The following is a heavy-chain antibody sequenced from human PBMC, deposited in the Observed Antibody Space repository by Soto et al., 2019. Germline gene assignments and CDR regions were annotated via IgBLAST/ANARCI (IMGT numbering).Heavy chain of an antibody. V-gene: IGHV4-30-2*01. CDR3: ASGQQLVRNY. J-gene: IGHJ4*02. D-gene: IGHD6-13*01. Sequence: QLQLQESGSGLVKPSQTLSLTCAVSGGSISSGGYSWSWIRQPPGKGLEWIGYIYHGGSTDYNPPLRGRLTTPVDRAKNRFSLNLSSVAAADTAVYYCASGQQLVRNYWGQGTLVAVSS. CDR2: IYHGGST. CDR1: GGSISSGGYS.